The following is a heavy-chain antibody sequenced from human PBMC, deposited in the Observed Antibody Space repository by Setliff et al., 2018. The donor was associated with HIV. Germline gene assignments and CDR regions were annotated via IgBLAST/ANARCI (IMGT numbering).Heavy chain of an antibody. D-gene: IGHD5-18*01. Sequence: SETLSLTCAVFGGSFSDYYWSWIRQPPGEGLEWIGEINHGGITNYNPSLKSRVSILIDTSKNQFFLKLKSVTAADTAVYYCARGDGYTYGYTHHYHAMDVWGQGTTVTVS. CDR1: GGSFSDYY. J-gene: IGHJ6*02. V-gene: IGHV4-34*01. CDR2: INHGGIT. CDR3: ARGDGYTYGYTHHYHAMDV.